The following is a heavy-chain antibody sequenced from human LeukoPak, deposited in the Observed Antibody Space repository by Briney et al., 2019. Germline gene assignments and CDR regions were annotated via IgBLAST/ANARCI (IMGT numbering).Heavy chain of an antibody. CDR3: ARDGGDYFDY. CDR2: ISSSGSTI. CDR1: GFTFSSYE. Sequence: GGSLRLSCAASGFTFSSYEMNWVRQAPGKGVEWVSYISSSGSTIYYADSVKGRFTISRDNAKNSLYLQMNRLRAEDTAVYYCARDGGDYFDYWGQGTLVTVSS. V-gene: IGHV3-48*03. J-gene: IGHJ4*02. D-gene: IGHD2-21*01.